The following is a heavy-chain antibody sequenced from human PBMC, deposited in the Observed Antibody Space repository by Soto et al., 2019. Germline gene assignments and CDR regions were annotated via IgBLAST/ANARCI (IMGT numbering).Heavy chain of an antibody. V-gene: IGHV5-51*01. CDR3: AGPSSYGGNSRLRDAFDI. CDR2: IYPGDSDT. CDR1: GYSFTSYW. D-gene: IGHD4-17*01. Sequence: EVQLVQSGAEVKKPGESLKISCKGSGYSFTSYWIGWVRQMPGKGLEWMGIIYPGDSDTRYSPSFQGQVTISADKSISTAYLQWSSLKASDTAMYYCAGPSSYGGNSRLRDAFDIWGQGTMVTVSS. J-gene: IGHJ3*02.